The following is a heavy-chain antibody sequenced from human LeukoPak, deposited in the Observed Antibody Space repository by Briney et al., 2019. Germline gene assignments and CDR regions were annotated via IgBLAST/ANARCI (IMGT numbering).Heavy chain of an antibody. V-gene: IGHV4-30-4*07. J-gene: IGHJ4*02. CDR1: GGSISSGGYS. Sequence: SETLSLTCAVSGGSISSGGYSWSWIRQPPGKGLEWIGYIYYSGSTYYNPSLKSRVTISVDTSKNQFSLKLSSVTAADTAVYYCASHRRYYYDSSGMYYFDYWGQGTLVTVSS. CDR3: ASHRRYYYDSSGMYYFDY. CDR2: IYYSGST. D-gene: IGHD3-22*01.